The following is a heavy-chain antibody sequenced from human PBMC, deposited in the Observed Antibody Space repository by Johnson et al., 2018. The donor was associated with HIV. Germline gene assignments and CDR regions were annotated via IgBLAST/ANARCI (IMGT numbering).Heavy chain of an antibody. CDR2: ISYDGSNK. D-gene: IGHD3-10*01. Sequence: QVQLVESGGGVVQPGGSLRLSCVVSGFTFSSYGMSWVRQAPGKGLEWVAVISYDGSNKYYADSVKGRFTISRDNSKNTLYLQMSSRRAEDTAVYYCVRERRCAVMNSGSFDIWGQGTMVTVSS. CDR3: VRERRCAVMNSGSFDI. V-gene: IGHV3-30*03. J-gene: IGHJ3*02. CDR1: GFTFSSYG.